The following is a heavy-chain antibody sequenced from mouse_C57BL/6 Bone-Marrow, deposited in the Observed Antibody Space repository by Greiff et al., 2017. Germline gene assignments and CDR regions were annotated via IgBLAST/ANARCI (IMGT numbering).Heavy chain of an antibody. J-gene: IGHJ4*01. CDR2: INPNYGTT. V-gene: IGHV1-39*01. D-gene: IGHD2-5*01. Sequence: VQLQQSGPELVKPGASVKISCKASGYSFTDYNMNWVKQSDGKSLEWIGVINPNYGTTSYNQKFKGKATLTVAQSSSTAYMQLNSLTSEDSAVYYCAREGYSNYLYAMDYWGQGTSGTVSS. CDR3: AREGYSNYLYAMDY. CDR1: GYSFTDYN.